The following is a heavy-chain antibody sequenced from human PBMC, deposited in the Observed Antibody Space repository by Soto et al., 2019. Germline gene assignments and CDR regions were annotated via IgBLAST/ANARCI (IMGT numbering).Heavy chain of an antibody. Sequence: GESLKISCKGSGYSFTSYWISWVRQMPGKGLEWMGRIDPSDSYTNYSPSFQGHVTISADKSISTAYLQWSSLKASDTAMYYCATPPDSSSFSPVDYYYYYGMDVWGQGTTVTVSS. CDR2: IDPSDSYT. J-gene: IGHJ6*02. V-gene: IGHV5-10-1*01. D-gene: IGHD6-6*01. CDR3: ATPPDSSSFSPVDYYYYYGMDV. CDR1: GYSFTSYW.